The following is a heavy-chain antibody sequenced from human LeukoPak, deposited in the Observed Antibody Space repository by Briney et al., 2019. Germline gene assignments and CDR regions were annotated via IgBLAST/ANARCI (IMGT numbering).Heavy chain of an antibody. CDR3: ARSFGGSGYSSSWYEIDY. Sequence: PSETQSLTCTVSGGSISSHYWSWIRQPPGKGLEWIGYIYYSGSTNYNPSLKSRVTISVDTSKNQFSLKLSSVTAADTAVYYCARSFGGSGYSSSWYEIDYWGQGTLVTVSS. V-gene: IGHV4-59*11. J-gene: IGHJ4*02. D-gene: IGHD6-13*01. CDR1: GGSISSHY. CDR2: IYYSGST.